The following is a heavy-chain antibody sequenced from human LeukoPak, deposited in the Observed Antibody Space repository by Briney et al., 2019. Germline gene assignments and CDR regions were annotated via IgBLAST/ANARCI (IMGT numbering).Heavy chain of an antibody. CDR1: GYTFTGYY. CDR3: ARGEIITFGGVIVISTFDI. J-gene: IGHJ3*02. CDR2: INPNSGGT. Sequence: ASVKVSCKASGYTFTGYYMHWVRQAPGQGLEWMGWINPNSGGTNYAQKFQGRVTMTRDTSISTAYMELSRLRSDDPAVYYCARGEIITFGGVIVISTFDIWGQGTMVTVS. D-gene: IGHD3-16*02. V-gene: IGHV1-2*02.